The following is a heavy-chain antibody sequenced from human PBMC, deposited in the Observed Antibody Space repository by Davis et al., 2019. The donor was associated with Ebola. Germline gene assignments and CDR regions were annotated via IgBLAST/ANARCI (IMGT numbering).Heavy chain of an antibody. CDR2: IIPIFDTP. CDR3: ARDFDGGNYYFDY. D-gene: IGHD3-9*01. CDR1: GGSFSSHP. J-gene: IGHJ4*02. V-gene: IGHV1-69*13. Sequence: SVKASCKTSGGSFSSHPISWVRQAPRQGLEWMGGIIPIFDTPHYAQKFQGKITITADASTSTAYMELSSLRSEDTATYFCARDFDGGNYYFDYWGPGTPVTVSS.